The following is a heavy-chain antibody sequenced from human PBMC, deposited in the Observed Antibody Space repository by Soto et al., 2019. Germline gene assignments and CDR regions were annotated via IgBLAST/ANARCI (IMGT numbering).Heavy chain of an antibody. J-gene: IGHJ5*02. CDR2: INPSGGST. D-gene: IGHD4-4*01. CDR3: ARDRSRLTVTTRWFDP. Sequence: QVQLVQSGAEVKKPGASVKVSCKASGYTFTSYYMHWVRQAPGQGLEWMGIINPSGGSTSYAQKFQGRVTMTRDTSTSTVYMELSSLRSEDTAVYYCARDRSRLTVTTRWFDPWGQGTLVTVSS. CDR1: GYTFTSYY. V-gene: IGHV1-46*01.